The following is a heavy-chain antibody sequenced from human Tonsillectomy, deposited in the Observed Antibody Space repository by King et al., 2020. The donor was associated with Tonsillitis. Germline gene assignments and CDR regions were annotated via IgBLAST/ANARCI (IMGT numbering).Heavy chain of an antibody. V-gene: IGHV4-39*01. Sequence: QLQESGPGLVKPSETLSLTCTVSGGSISSSSYYWGWIRQPPGKGLEWIGSIYYSGSTYYNPSLKSRVTISVDTYKNQFSLKLSSVTAADTAVYYCASGAGVDTATPGGYWGQGTLVTVSS. J-gene: IGHJ4*02. CDR2: IYYSGST. D-gene: IGHD5-18*01. CDR1: GGSISSSSYY. CDR3: ASGAGVDTATPGGY.